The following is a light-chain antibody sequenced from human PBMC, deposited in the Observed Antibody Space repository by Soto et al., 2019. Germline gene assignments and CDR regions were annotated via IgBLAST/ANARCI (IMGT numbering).Light chain of an antibody. Sequence: QSVLTQPPSASGTPGQRVTISCSGSSSNIGSFYVNWYQQLPGTAPKLLIYTNDQRPSGVPDRFSGSKSGTSASLAISGLQSEDEADYYCSVWDDSLNGWVFGGGTKVTVL. CDR2: TND. CDR1: SSNIGSFY. J-gene: IGLJ3*02. V-gene: IGLV1-44*01. CDR3: SVWDDSLNGWV.